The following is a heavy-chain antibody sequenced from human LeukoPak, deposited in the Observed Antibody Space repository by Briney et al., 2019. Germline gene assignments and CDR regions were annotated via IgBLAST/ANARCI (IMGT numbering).Heavy chain of an antibody. D-gene: IGHD6-19*01. CDR1: GFTFSSYW. Sequence: QTGGSLGLSCAASGFTFSSYWMHWLRHAPGKRLVWVSRINSYGRSTSYADSVKGRFNISRDNAKNTLYLQMNSLRAEDTAVYYCARDYSSGWYADFDYWGQGTLVTVSS. CDR3: ARDYSSGWYADFDY. CDR2: INSYGRST. V-gene: IGHV3-74*01. J-gene: IGHJ4*02.